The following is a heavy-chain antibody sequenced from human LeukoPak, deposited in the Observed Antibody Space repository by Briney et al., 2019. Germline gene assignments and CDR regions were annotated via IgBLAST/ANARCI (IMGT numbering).Heavy chain of an antibody. D-gene: IGHD1-26*01. CDR2: ISGGNTSA. J-gene: IGHJ4*02. Sequence: GGSLRLSCAASGFTFSGYAMNWVRQAPGKGLEWVSGISGGNTSAYYAESVKGRFTISRDNSKNTLYLQMSSLRADDTAVYYCARGGGTYYFDYWGQGTLVTVSS. CDR1: GFTFSGYA. CDR3: ARGGGTYYFDY. V-gene: IGHV3-23*01.